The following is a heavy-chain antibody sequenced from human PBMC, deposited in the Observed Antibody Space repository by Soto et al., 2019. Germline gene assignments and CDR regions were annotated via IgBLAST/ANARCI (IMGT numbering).Heavy chain of an antibody. D-gene: IGHD3-3*01. Sequence: ASVKVSCKASGYTFTSYGISWVRQAPGQGLEWMGWISAYNGNTNYAQKLQGRVTMTTDTSTSTAYMELRSLRSDDTAVYYCARDHPTIFGSGSFDYWGQGTLVTVSS. V-gene: IGHV1-18*01. J-gene: IGHJ4*02. CDR3: ARDHPTIFGSGSFDY. CDR1: GYTFTSYG. CDR2: ISAYNGNT.